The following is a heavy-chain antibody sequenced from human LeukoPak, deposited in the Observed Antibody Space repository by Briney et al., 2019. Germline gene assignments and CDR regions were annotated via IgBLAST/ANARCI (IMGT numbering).Heavy chain of an antibody. V-gene: IGHV4-39*01. D-gene: IGHD3-10*01. Sequence: SETLSLTCTVSGGSISSSSYYWGWIRQPPGKGLEWIGSIYYSGSTYYNPSLKSRVTISVDTSKNQFSLKLSSVTAADTAVYYCARVPVAVWFGEYHYWGQGTLVTVSS. CDR3: ARVPVAVWFGEYHY. J-gene: IGHJ4*02. CDR1: GGSISSSSYY. CDR2: IYYSGST.